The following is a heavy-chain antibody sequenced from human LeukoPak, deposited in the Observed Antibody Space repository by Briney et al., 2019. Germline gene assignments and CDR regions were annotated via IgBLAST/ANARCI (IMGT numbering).Heavy chain of an antibody. CDR3: ATPKRYSGSYYLSD. V-gene: IGHV4-39*01. J-gene: IGHJ4*02. D-gene: IGHD1-26*01. Sequence: SETLSLTCTVSGGSISSSSYYWGWIRQPPGKGLEWIGSIYYSGTAYYNPSLKSRVTISVDTSKNQFSLKLSSVTAADTAVYYCATPKRYSGSYYLSDWGQGTLVTVSS. CDR1: GGSISSSSYY. CDR2: IYYSGTA.